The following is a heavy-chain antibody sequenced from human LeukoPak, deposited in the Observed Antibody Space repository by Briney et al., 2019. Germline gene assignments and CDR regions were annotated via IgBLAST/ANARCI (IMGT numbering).Heavy chain of an antibody. CDR2: IYYSGTT. CDR1: GGSLDSSSYY. CDR3: ARQRADYFYYYMDV. Sequence: SETLSLTCTVSGGSLDSSSYYWDWIRQPPGKGLEWLGNIYYSGTTFYTSSLKSRVTISTDMSKNQFSLRLTPVTAADTAVYYCARQRADYFYYYMDVWGKGTTVIVSS. V-gene: IGHV4-39*01. J-gene: IGHJ6*03.